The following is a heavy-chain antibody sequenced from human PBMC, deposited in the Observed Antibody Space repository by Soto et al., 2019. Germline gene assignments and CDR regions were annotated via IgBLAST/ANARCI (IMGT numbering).Heavy chain of an antibody. Sequence: PSETLSLTCTVSGVSISSYYWSWIRQPPGKGLEWIGYIYYSGSTNYNPSLKSRVTISVDTSKNQFSLKLSSVTAADTAVYYCAKLEYSSSPLYMDVWGKGTTVTVSS. CDR2: IYYSGST. CDR1: GVSISSYY. J-gene: IGHJ6*03. D-gene: IGHD6-6*01. V-gene: IGHV4-59*01. CDR3: AKLEYSSSPLYMDV.